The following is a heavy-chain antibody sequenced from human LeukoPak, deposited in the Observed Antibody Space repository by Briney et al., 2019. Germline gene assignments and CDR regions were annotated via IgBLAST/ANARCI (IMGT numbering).Heavy chain of an antibody. CDR2: ISYDGSNK. CDR3: AKGREHYYYDSSGYSSDAFDI. J-gene: IGHJ3*02. CDR1: GFTFSSYA. Sequence: GGSLRLSCAASGFTFSSYAMSWVRQAPGRGLEWVALISYDGSNKDYADSVKGRFTISRDSSKNTLYVQMNSLRAEDTAVYYCAKGREHYYYDSSGYSSDAFDIWGQGTMVTVSS. D-gene: IGHD3-22*01. V-gene: IGHV3-30*18.